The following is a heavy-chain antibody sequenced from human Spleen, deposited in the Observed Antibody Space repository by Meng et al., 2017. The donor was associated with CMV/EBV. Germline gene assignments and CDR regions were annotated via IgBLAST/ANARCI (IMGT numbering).Heavy chain of an antibody. CDR2: IHWDDDK. CDR3: ARLTFYYDSSGYYEYYFDY. CDR1: LSTSGVG. Sequence: LSTSGVGVGWIRQPPRKALEWLAVIHWDDDKRYSPSLNSKFTITKDTSKNQVVLTMANMDPVDTATYYCARLTFYYDSSGYYEYYFDYWGQGTLVTVSS. J-gene: IGHJ4*02. D-gene: IGHD3-22*01. V-gene: IGHV2-5*02.